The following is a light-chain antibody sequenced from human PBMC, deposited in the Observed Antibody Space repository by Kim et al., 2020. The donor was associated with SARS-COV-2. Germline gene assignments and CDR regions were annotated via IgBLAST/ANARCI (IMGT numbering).Light chain of an antibody. CDR3: QKYNSAALT. V-gene: IGKV1-27*01. J-gene: IGKJ4*01. CDR2: SAS. Sequence: ASIGDRVTITCRASQGISNYLAWYQQKPGKVPKLLIYSASTLQSGVPSRFSGSGSGTDFTLTISSLQPEDVATYYCQKYNSAALTFGGGTKVDIK. CDR1: QGISNY.